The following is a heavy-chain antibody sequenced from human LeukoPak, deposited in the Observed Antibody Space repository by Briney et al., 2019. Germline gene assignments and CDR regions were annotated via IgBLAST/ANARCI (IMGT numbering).Heavy chain of an antibody. CDR2: TSTRGGST. V-gene: IGHV3-23*01. CDR1: GFIFSSYG. CDR3: ARARSSWGRYFDF. Sequence: GGSLRLSCAASGFIFSSYGMSWVRQAPGKGLEWISSTSTRGGSTFYADSVKGRFFISRDNSNNTLFLLMNSLRVDDTAVYYCARARSSWGRYFDFWGRGTLVTVS. J-gene: IGHJ4*02. D-gene: IGHD3-16*01.